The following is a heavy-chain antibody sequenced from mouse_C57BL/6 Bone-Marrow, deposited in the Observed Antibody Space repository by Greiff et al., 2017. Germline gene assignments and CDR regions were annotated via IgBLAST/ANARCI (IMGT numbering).Heavy chain of an antibody. V-gene: IGHV1-81*01. CDR1: GYTFTSYG. CDR3: ARRGLRRDAMDY. CDR2: IYPRSGNT. J-gene: IGHJ4*01. D-gene: IGHD2-4*01. Sequence: QVQLKQSGAELARPGASVKLSCKASGYTFTSYGISWVKQRTGQGLEWIGEIYPRSGNTYYNEKFKGKATLTADKSSSTAYMELRSLTSEDSAVYFCARRGLRRDAMDYWGQGTSVTGSS.